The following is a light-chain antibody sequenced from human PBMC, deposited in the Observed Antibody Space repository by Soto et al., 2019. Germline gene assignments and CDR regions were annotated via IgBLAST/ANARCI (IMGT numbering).Light chain of an antibody. CDR1: QSISSW. Sequence: DIQMTQSPSTLSASVGDRVTITCRASQSISSWLAWYQQKPGKAPKLLIYDASSLESGVPSRFSGSGSGTEFTLTISRLQPDDFAAYYCQKYNSYGTFGQGTKVEIK. V-gene: IGKV1-5*01. CDR3: QKYNSYGT. J-gene: IGKJ1*01. CDR2: DAS.